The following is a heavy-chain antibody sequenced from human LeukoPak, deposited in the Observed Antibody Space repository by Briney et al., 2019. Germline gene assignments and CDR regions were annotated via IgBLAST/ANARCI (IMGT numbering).Heavy chain of an antibody. CDR3: ARGAYCSSTSCYTFYYYYYMDV. Sequence: ASVKVSCKASGYTFTSYDINWVRQATGQGLEWMGWMNPNSGNTGYAQKFQGRVTMTRNTSISTAYMELSSLRSEDTAVYYCARGAYCSSTSCYTFYYYYYMDVWGKGTTVTVSS. CDR2: MNPNSGNT. CDR1: GYTFTSYD. V-gene: IGHV1-8*01. D-gene: IGHD2-2*02. J-gene: IGHJ6*03.